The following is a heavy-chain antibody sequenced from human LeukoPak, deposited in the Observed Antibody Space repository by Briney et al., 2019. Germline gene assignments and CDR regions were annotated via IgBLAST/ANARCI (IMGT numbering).Heavy chain of an antibody. CDR3: ARDYQYYDFWSGYYDYYYYMDV. CDR1: GFTFSSYW. CDR2: IKQDGSEK. V-gene: IGHV3-7*01. D-gene: IGHD3-3*01. Sequence: PWGSLRLSCAASGFTFSSYWMSWVRQAPGKGLEWGANIKQDGSEKYYVDSVKGRFTISRDNAKSSLYLQMNSLRAEDTAVYYCARDYQYYDFWSGYYDYYYYMDVWGKGTTVTVSS. J-gene: IGHJ6*03.